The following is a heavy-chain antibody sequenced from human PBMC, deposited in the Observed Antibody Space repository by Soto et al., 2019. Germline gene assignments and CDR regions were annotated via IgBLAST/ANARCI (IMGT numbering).Heavy chain of an antibody. V-gene: IGHV3-48*02. CDR2: ISSSSDNT. D-gene: IGHD2-21*02. Sequence: LVESGGGLVYPGGSLRLSCVASGFSFSDYSMNWVRQAPGKGLQWVSYISSSSDNTYYAASVKGRFTVSSDNAKNAVFLQMNSLRDDDTATYYCARLPKGSLVTAWGQGTRVTVSS. J-gene: IGHJ4*02. CDR1: GFSFSDYS. CDR3: ARLPKGSLVTA.